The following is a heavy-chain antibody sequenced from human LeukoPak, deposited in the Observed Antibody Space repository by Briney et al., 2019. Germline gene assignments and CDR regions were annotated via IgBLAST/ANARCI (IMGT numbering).Heavy chain of an antibody. J-gene: IGHJ4*02. V-gene: IGHV4-34*01. D-gene: IGHD6-25*01. CDR1: GGSFSGYY. Sequence: SETLSLTCAVYGGSFSGYYWSWICQPPGKGLEWIGEINHSGSTNYNPSLKSRVTISVDTSKNQFSLKLSSVTAADTAVYYCARVGPRGLTYWGQGTLVTVSS. CDR3: ARVGPRGLTY. CDR2: INHSGST.